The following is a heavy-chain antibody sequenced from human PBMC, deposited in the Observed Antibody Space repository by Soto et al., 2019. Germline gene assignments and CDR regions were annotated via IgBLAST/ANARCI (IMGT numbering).Heavy chain of an antibody. CDR1: GGSISSGDYY. V-gene: IGHV4-61*08. CDR3: ARAGAATLSDY. J-gene: IGHJ4*02. D-gene: IGHD2-15*01. Sequence: PSETLSLTCSVSGGSISSGDYYWNWIRQPPGKGLEWIGYIYYSGSANYNPSLKSRVTISVDTSKNQFSLKLSSVTAADTAVYYCARAGAATLSDYWGQGTLVTVSS. CDR2: IYYSGSA.